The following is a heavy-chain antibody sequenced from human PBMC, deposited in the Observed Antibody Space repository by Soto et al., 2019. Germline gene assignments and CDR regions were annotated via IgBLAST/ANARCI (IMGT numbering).Heavy chain of an antibody. J-gene: IGHJ6*02. CDR3: ARGPTVTTLLYYYYYGMDV. CDR1: GGSISSGGYY. V-gene: IGHV4-31*03. CDR2: IYYSGST. Sequence: QVQLQESGPGLVKPSQTLSLTCTVSGGSISSGGYYWSWIRQHPGKGLEWIGYIYYSGSTYYNPSLKSRVTIAVDTSKNQCSRKLSSVTAADTAVYYCARGPTVTTLLYYYYYGMDVWGQGTTVTVSS. D-gene: IGHD4-17*01.